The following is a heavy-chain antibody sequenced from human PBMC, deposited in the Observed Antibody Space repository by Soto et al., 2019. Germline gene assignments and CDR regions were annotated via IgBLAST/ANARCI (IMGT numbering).Heavy chain of an antibody. Sequence: QVQVVQSGTEVKKPGASVKVSCKASGYTFTDYYIHWVRQARGQGLEWMGWINPKSGGTNYAQKFQGRVTVTSDTSISTAYMELSSPRSEDTAVYYCARGGITIFGVVDYWGQGTLVTVSS. CDR1: GYTFTDYY. V-gene: IGHV1-2*02. J-gene: IGHJ4*02. CDR3: ARGGITIFGVVDY. D-gene: IGHD3-3*01. CDR2: INPKSGGT.